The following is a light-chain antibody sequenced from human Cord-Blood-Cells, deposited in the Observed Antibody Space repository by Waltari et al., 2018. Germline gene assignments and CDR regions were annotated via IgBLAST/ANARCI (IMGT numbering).Light chain of an antibody. CDR1: SSAVGGYNY. V-gene: IGLV2-14*01. CDR3: SSYTSSSTVV. Sequence: QSALTQPASVSGSPGQSITISCTGTSSAVGGYNYVSWYQQHPGKAPKLMISAVSNRPSGVSNRFSGSKSGNTASLTISGLQAEDEADYYCSSYTSSSTVVFGGGTKLTVL. CDR2: AVS. J-gene: IGLJ2*01.